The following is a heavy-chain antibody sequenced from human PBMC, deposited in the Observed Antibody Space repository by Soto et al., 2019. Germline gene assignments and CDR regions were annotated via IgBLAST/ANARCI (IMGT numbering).Heavy chain of an antibody. V-gene: IGHV3-21*01. CDR2: ISSSSSYI. J-gene: IGHJ4*02. Sequence: GGSLRLSCAASGFTFSSYSMNWVRQAPGKGLEWVSSISSSSSYIYYADSVKGRFTISRDNAKNSLYLQMNSLRAEDTAVYYCARDHVDTAMVTQDYWGQGTLVTVSS. CDR3: ARDHVDTAMVTQDY. D-gene: IGHD5-18*01. CDR1: GFTFSSYS.